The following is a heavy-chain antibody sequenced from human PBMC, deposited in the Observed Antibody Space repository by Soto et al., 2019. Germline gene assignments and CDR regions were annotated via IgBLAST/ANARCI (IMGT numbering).Heavy chain of an antibody. D-gene: IGHD3-22*01. CDR3: ARDRSYYYDSSGYPPPAEYFQH. CDR2: IIPIFGTA. CDR1: GGTFSSYA. V-gene: IGHV1-69*12. J-gene: IGHJ1*01. Sequence: QVQLVQSGAEVKKPGSSVKVSCKASGGTFSSYAISWVRQAPGQGLEWMGGIIPIFGTANYAQKFQGRVTMPADESRSNDYMELSSLRSEDTAVYYCARDRSYYYDSSGYPPPAEYFQHWGQGTLVTVSS.